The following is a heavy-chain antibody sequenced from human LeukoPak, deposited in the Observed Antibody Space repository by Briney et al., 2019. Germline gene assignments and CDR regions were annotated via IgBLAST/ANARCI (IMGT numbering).Heavy chain of an antibody. J-gene: IGHJ4*02. CDR1: GDSITSGSYH. V-gene: IGHV4-39*07. CDR2: INHSGNT. Sequence: SETLSLTCTVSGDSITSGSYHWAWIRQPPGKGLEWIGEINHSGNTNYNPSLKSRVTISVDTSKNQFSLKLSSVTAADTAVYYCARGGFYCGGDCYVDYWGQGTLVTVSS. CDR3: ARGGFYCGGDCYVDY. D-gene: IGHD2-21*02.